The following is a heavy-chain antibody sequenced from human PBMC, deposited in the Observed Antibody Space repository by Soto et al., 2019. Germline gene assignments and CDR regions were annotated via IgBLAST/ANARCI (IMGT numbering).Heavy chain of an antibody. D-gene: IGHD1-26*01. CDR3: ARGRDQPPVGLYFDS. V-gene: IGHV1-69*01. CDR1: GGACNNYI. CDR2: IIPMFGTP. J-gene: IGHJ4*02. Sequence: QVQLVQSGAEVKKPGSSGKVSCKASGGACNNYIFDWVRQAPGQGREWMVWIIPMFGTPKYAQTFQDRITISADVSTGTAYMELTSLRFDDTAIYYCARGRDQPPVGLYFDSWGEGTRVTVSS.